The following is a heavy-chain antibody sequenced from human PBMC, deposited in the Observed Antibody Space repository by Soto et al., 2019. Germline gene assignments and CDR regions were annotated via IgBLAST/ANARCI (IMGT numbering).Heavy chain of an antibody. CDR1: GGSISSGGYY. Sequence: LSLTCTVSGGSISSGGYYWSWIRQHPGKGLEWIGYIYYSGSTYYNPSLKSRVTISVDTSKNQFSLKLSSVTAADTAVYYCARVKDTRCSSTSFRGYYFDYWGQGTLVTVSS. CDR3: ARVKDTRCSSTSFRGYYFDY. CDR2: IYYSGST. V-gene: IGHV4-31*03. D-gene: IGHD2-2*01. J-gene: IGHJ4*02.